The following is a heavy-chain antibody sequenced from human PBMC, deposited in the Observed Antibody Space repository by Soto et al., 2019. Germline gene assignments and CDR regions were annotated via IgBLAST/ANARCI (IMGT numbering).Heavy chain of an antibody. V-gene: IGHV2-70*04. CDR1: GFSLRTSGTR. CDR2: IDWDDDK. Sequence: GAGPTLVNPTQTLTLTCTVSGFSLRTSGTRVSWIRQPPGKALEWLARIDWDDDKFYNTSLKTRLTISKDTSKNQVVLTMTNMDPVDTATYYCVRIQRRSGWNNWFDPWGQGTLVTVSS. J-gene: IGHJ5*02. D-gene: IGHD6-25*01. CDR3: VRIQRRSGWNNWFDP.